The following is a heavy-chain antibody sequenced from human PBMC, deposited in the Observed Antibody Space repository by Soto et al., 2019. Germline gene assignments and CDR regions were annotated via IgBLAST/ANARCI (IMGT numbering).Heavy chain of an antibody. Sequence: GVSRRLSCAASGVTLSSYSMHWVRQVPVKGLGWVTFISYDGSNKYNADSVKGRFTISRDNSKNTLYLQMNTLRAEDTAVYYCASGYGSMDVCG. V-gene: IGHV3-30-3*01. D-gene: IGHD5-18*01. CDR2: ISYDGSNK. CDR3: ASGYGSMDV. J-gene: IGHJ6*02. CDR1: GVTLSSYS.